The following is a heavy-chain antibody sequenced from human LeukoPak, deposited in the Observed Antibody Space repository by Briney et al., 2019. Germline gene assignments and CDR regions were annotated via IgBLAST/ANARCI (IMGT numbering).Heavy chain of an antibody. Sequence: GGSLRLSCAASGFTFSSYWMSWVRQAPGKGLECLANIKEDGSETYYADSVKGRFTISRDNPKNLLFLQINSLRVEDTAVYYCARETPRRGETRDGYRWGQGTLVTVSS. CDR1: GFTFSSYW. CDR2: IKEDGSET. V-gene: IGHV3-7*01. D-gene: IGHD5-24*01. J-gene: IGHJ4*02. CDR3: ARETPRRGETRDGYR.